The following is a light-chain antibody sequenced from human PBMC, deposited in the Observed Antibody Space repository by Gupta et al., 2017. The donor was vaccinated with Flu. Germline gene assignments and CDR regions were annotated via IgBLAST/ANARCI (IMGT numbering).Light chain of an antibody. CDR1: SSDVGGYKY. V-gene: IGLV2-14*04. J-gene: IGLJ3*02. Sequence: ITISCTGTSSDVGGYKYVYWYQPPPGHTPNLMIYDVSTRPSGVPYRFSGSKSGTTASLTIXGXQAEDEXDYYCTSYTSSSTLWVFGGGTK. CDR3: TSYTSSSTLWV. CDR2: DVS.